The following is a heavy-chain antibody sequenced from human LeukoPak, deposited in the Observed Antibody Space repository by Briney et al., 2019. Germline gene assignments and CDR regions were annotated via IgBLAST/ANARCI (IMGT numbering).Heavy chain of an antibody. J-gene: IGHJ4*02. CDR3: ARGGEGATPFDY. D-gene: IGHD1-26*01. CDR1: GFTFSSYA. V-gene: IGHV3-30-3*01. Sequence: PGRSLRPSCAASGFTFSSYAMHWVRQAPGKGLEWVAVISYDGSNKYYADSVKGRFTISRDNSKNTLYLQMNSLRAEDTAVYYCARGGEGATPFDYWGQGTLVTVSS. CDR2: ISYDGSNK.